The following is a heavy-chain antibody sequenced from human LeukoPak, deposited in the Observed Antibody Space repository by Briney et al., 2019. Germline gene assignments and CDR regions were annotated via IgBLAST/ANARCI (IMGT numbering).Heavy chain of an antibody. Sequence: ASVNVSCMASGYTFTSYYMHWVRQAPRQGLEWMGIINPSGGSTSYAQKFQGRVTMTRDTYTSTVYMELSSLRSEDTAVYYCARDRRYYDILTGYRGYYYYGMDVWGKGTTVTVSS. D-gene: IGHD3-9*01. J-gene: IGHJ6*04. CDR2: INPSGGST. CDR1: GYTFTSYY. V-gene: IGHV1-46*01. CDR3: ARDRRYYDILTGYRGYYYYGMDV.